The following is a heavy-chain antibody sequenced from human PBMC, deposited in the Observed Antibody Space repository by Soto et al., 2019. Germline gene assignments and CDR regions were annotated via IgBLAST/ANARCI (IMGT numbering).Heavy chain of an antibody. CDR2: VYHTGRT. CDR3: ARADPTAYVDY. CDR1: GGSFKSGSYS. J-gene: IGHJ4*02. V-gene: IGHV4-61*01. D-gene: IGHD3-16*01. Sequence: PSETLSLTCTVSGGSFKSGSYSWSWIRQPPGKGLEWIGYVYHTGRTSYNPSLKSRVSISMDTSKNQFSLNLSSVIAADTAVYYCARADPTAYVDYWGQGTLVTVSS.